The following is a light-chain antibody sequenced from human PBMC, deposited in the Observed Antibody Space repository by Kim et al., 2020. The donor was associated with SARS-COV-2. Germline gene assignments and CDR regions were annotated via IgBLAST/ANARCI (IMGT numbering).Light chain of an antibody. CDR3: QQYDSWPRT. J-gene: IGKJ1*01. V-gene: IGKV3-15*01. CDR1: QSVISN. CDR2: GAS. Sequence: VSPWGRATLSCRASQSVISNLVWYQQRPGQAPRLLIYGASTRATGIPARFSGSGAGTEFTLTISSLQSEDFVVYYCQQYDSWPRTFGQGTKVDIK.